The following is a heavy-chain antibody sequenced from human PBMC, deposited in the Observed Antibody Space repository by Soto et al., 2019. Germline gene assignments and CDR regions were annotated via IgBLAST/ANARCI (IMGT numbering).Heavy chain of an antibody. D-gene: IGHD1-20*01. J-gene: IGHJ4*02. CDR1: GFTVNTYA. Sequence: GGSLRLSCAASGFTVNTYAMSWVRQAPGKGLEWVSTTGISGRTTYYADSVKGRFTVSRDDSKNTLDLQMSSLRAEDTAFYYCATVHNTSRSFNYWGQGTLVTVSS. V-gene: IGHV3-23*01. CDR2: TGISGRTT. CDR3: ATVHNTSRSFNY.